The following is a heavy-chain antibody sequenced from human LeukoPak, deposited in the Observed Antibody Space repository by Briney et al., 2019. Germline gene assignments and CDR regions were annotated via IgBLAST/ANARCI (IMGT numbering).Heavy chain of an antibody. D-gene: IGHD2-2*01. CDR3: ARGRTFYQAFDY. Sequence: SQTLSLTCTVSGGSISSGGYYWSWIRQPPGKGLEWIGYIYHSGSTYYNPSLKSRVTISVDRSKNQFSLKLSSVTAADTAVYYCARGRTFYQAFDYWGQGTLVTVSS. J-gene: IGHJ4*02. V-gene: IGHV4-30-2*01. CDR2: IYHSGST. CDR1: GGSISSGGYY.